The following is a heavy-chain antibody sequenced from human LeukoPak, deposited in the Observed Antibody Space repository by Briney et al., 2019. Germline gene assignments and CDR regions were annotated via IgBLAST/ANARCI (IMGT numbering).Heavy chain of an antibody. V-gene: IGHV4-38-2*02. D-gene: IGHD4-17*01. J-gene: IGHJ1*01. Sequence: SETLSLTCTVSGYSISSGYYWGWIRQPPGKGLEWIGSIYHSGSTYYNPSPKSRVTISVDTSKNQFSLKLSSVTAADTAVYYCARDSAVYGDYERSHSFQHWGQGTLVTVSS. CDR2: IYHSGST. CDR3: ARDSAVYGDYERSHSFQH. CDR1: GYSISSGYY.